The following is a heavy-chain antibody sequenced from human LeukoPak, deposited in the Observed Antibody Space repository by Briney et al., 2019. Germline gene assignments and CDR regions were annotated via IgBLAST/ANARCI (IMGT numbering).Heavy chain of an antibody. Sequence: QPGRSLRLSCAASGFTFDDYAMHWVRQAPGKGLEWVSGMSWNRGSIGYADSVKGRFTISRENAKKSLDMQMNSLRAEDTAVYYCARGDYYDSSEEYWGQGTLVTVSS. CDR1: GFTFDDYA. CDR2: MSWNRGSI. CDR3: ARGDYYDSSEEY. D-gene: IGHD3-22*01. J-gene: IGHJ4*02. V-gene: IGHV3-9*01.